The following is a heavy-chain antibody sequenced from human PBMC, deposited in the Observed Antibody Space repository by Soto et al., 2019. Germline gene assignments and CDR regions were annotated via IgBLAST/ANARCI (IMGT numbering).Heavy chain of an antibody. CDR3: ANEAYYDILTGYSHFDY. J-gene: IGHJ4*02. CDR2: IYYSGST. CDR1: GGSISSSSYY. V-gene: IGHV4-39*01. Sequence: PSETLSLTCTVSGGSISSSSYYWGWIRQPPGKGLEWIGSIYYSGSTYYNPSLKSRVTISVDTSKNQFSLKLSSVTAADTAVYYCANEAYYDILTGYSHFDYWGQGTLVTVSS. D-gene: IGHD3-9*01.